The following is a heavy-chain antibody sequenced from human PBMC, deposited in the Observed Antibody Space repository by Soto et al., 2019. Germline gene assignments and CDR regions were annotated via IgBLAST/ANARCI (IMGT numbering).Heavy chain of an antibody. V-gene: IGHV3-23*01. J-gene: IGHJ4*02. CDR2: ISGNGGST. CDR1: GFTSSDNA. D-gene: IGHD6-6*01. Sequence: EVHLLESGGGLVQPGGSLRLSCAASGFTSSDNAMAWLRHTPGKGLEVLSTISGNGGSTSYAESVKGRFTISRDNSKNTLYLQMASLRAEDTALYYCAKAGLATSSRTGFDSWGQGTLVTVSS. CDR3: AKAGLATSSRTGFDS.